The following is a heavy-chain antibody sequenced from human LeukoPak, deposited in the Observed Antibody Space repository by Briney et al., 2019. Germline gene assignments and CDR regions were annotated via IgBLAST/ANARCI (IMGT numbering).Heavy chain of an antibody. J-gene: IGHJ4*02. Sequence: ASVKVSCKASGYTFTSYYMHWVRQAPGQGLEWMGIINPSGGSTSYAQKFQGRVTMTRDTSTSTVYMELSSLRSEDTAVYYCARGDPITFLGGVNIQTLDYWGQGTLVTVSS. CDR3: ARGDPITFLGGVNIQTLDY. CDR2: INPSGGST. D-gene: IGHD3-3*01. CDR1: GYTFTSYY. V-gene: IGHV1-46*01.